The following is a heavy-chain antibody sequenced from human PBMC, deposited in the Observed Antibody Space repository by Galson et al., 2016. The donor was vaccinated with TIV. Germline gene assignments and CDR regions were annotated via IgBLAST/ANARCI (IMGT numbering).Heavy chain of an antibody. V-gene: IGHV1-69*13. CDR3: ARALDTSTNTAYFYYYGLDV. CDR2: IIPIFGMT. CDR1: GGTFSSYA. J-gene: IGHJ6*02. D-gene: IGHD5-18*01. Sequence: SVKVSCKASGGTFSSYAISWVRQAPGQGLEWMGGIIPIFGMTNYAQKFQGRVTITVDESTSTIYMELSNLRSADTADYFCARALDTSTNTAYFYYYGLDVWGQGTTVTVSS.